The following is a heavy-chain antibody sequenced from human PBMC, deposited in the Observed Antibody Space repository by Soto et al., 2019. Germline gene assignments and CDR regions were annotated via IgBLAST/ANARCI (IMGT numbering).Heavy chain of an antibody. D-gene: IGHD3-10*01. V-gene: IGHV4-34*01. J-gene: IGHJ4*02. CDR3: ASGRGTENY. CDR1: GGSFSGSY. Sequence: QVQLQQWGAGLLKPSETLSLTCGVYGGSFSGSYWSWIRQPPGKGLEWIGEINDSGSTNYNPSLKSRVTISVDTPTNQCSLNMRSVTVADTAVYYCASGRGTENYWGQGTLVTVSS. CDR2: INDSGST.